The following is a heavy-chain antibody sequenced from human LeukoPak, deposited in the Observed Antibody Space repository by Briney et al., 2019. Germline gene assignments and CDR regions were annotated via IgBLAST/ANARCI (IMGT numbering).Heavy chain of an antibody. CDR1: GFIFSSYA. CDR2: ISAKSDNT. CDR3: ARVEMGVLRSSDH. D-gene: IGHD5-24*01. J-gene: IGHJ4*02. V-gene: IGHV3-21*01. Sequence: QPGGALRLSCAASGFIFSSYAFNWVRQAPGKGLGWVSFISAKSDNTYYADSVRGRFTISRDNAKNSLYLQVNSLRAEDTAVYFCARVEMGVLRSSDHWGQGTLVTVSS.